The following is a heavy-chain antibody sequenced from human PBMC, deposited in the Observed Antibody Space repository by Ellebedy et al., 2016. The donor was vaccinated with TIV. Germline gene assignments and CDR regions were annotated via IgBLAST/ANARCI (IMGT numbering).Heavy chain of an antibody. D-gene: IGHD3-10*01. CDR1: GFTFSSYA. V-gene: IGHV3-23*01. J-gene: IGHJ4*02. CDR3: SELLRGVLLDY. CDR2: ISGTGSSTT. Sequence: GESLKISCVASGFTFSSYAMSWVRQAPGKGLDWVSAISGTGSSTTHYADSVKGRFTISRDNSKNTLYLQMNSLRAEGTAVYYCSELLRGVLLDYWGQGTLVTVSS.